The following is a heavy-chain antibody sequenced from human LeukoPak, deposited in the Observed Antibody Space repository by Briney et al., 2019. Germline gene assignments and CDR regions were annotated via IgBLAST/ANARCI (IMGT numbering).Heavy chain of an antibody. CDR1: GFTFDDYG. D-gene: IGHD2-2*01. J-gene: IGHJ4*02. CDR2: INWNGGST. Sequence: GGSLRLSCAASGFTFDDYGMSWVRQAPGKGLEWVSGINWNGGSTGYADSVKGRFTISRDNAKNSLYLQMNSLRAEDTAVYYCATQSEGYCSSTSCADDYWGQGTLVTVSS. V-gene: IGHV3-20*04. CDR3: ATQSEGYCSSTSCADDY.